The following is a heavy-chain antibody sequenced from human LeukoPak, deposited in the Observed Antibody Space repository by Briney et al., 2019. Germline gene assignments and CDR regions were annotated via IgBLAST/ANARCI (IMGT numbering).Heavy chain of an antibody. CDR2: IYYTGST. J-gene: IGHJ4*02. CDR3: ARPGNWNNRWDY. CDR1: GGSISSSNYY. D-gene: IGHD1/OR15-1a*01. Sequence: PSETLSLTCTVSGGSISSSNYYWGWIRQPPGKGLEWIGSIYYTGSTYYNPSLKSRVIISVDTSKNQFSLKVSSVTAADTAVYYCARPGNWNNRWDYWGQGILVTVSS. V-gene: IGHV4-39*01.